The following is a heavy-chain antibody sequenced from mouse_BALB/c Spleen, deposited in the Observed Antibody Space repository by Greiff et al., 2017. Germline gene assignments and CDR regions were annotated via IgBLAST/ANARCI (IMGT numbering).Heavy chain of an antibody. CDR3: ASRSDWYFDV. Sequence: VQLQQSGAELVRPGTSVKVSCKASGYAFTNYLIEWVKQKPGQGLEWIGYINPYNDGTKYNEKFKGKATLTSDKSSSTAYMELSSLTSEDSAVYYCASRSDWYFDVWGAGTTVTVAS. V-gene: IGHV1-14*01. J-gene: IGHJ1*01. CDR1: GYAFTNYL. CDR2: INPYNDGT.